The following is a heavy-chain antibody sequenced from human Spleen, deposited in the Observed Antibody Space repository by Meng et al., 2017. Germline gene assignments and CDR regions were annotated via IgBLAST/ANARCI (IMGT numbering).Heavy chain of an antibody. CDR1: GFTFSSYA. Sequence: GGSLRLSCAASGFTFSSYAMSWVRQAPGKGLEWVSAISGSGGSTYHADSVKGRFTISRDNSKNTLYLQMNSLRPEDTAMYYCVTGGHYYGTWGQGTMVTVSS. CDR2: ISGSGGST. J-gene: IGHJ3*01. V-gene: IGHV3-23*01. D-gene: IGHD3-10*01. CDR3: VTGGHYYGT.